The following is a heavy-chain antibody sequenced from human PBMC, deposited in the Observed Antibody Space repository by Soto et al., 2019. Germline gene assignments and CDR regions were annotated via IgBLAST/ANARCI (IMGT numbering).Heavy chain of an antibody. J-gene: IGHJ4*02. CDR2: ISGSGGST. V-gene: IGHV3-23*01. CDR3: AKGGGSRYSSSWYSY. Sequence: GGSLRLSCAASGFTFSSYAMSWVRQAPGKGLEWVSAISGSGGSTYYADPVKGRFTISRDNSKNTLYLQMNSLRAEDTAVYYCAKGGGSRYSSSWYSYWGQGTLVTVSS. CDR1: GFTFSSYA. D-gene: IGHD6-13*01.